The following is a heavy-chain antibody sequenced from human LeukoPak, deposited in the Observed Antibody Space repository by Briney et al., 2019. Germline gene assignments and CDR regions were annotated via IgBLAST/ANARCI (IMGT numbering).Heavy chain of an antibody. CDR3: AKDRYSTHNWFDP. D-gene: IGHD5-12*01. J-gene: IGHJ5*02. V-gene: IGHV3-30*18. Sequence: GGSLRLSCAASGFTFSSYGMHWVRQAPGKGLEWVAIISYDGSNKYYADSVKGRFTISRDNSKNTLYLQMNSLRTEDTAVYYCAKDRYSTHNWFDPWGQGTLVTVPS. CDR1: GFTFSSYG. CDR2: ISYDGSNK.